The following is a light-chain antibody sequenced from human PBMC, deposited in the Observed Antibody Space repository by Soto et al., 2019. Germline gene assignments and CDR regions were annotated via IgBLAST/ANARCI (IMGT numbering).Light chain of an antibody. CDR2: DAS. CDR1: QPVSTW. V-gene: IGKV1-5*01. CDR3: QQYNIFWT. J-gene: IGKJ1*01. Sequence: IRMTQYPSAFSASTGDRVTITCRASQPVSTWVAWYQHKPGKAPKALIYDASSLESGVPSRFRGSGSGTEFTLTISSLQPDDFATYYCQQYNIFWTFGQGTKVDIK.